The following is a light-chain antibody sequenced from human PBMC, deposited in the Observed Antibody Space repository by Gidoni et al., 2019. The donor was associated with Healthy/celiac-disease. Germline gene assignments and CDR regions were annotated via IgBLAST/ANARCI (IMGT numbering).Light chain of an antibody. V-gene: IGKV1-39*01. CDR2: AAS. CDR3: QQSYRTPPFT. J-gene: IGKJ3*01. Sequence: DIQMTQSPSSLSASVGDRVTITCRASQSISSYLNWYQQKPGTAPKLLIYAASSLQSGVPSRFSGSGSGTDFTLTISSLQPEDFATYYCQQSYRTPPFTFGPGTKVDIK. CDR1: QSISSY.